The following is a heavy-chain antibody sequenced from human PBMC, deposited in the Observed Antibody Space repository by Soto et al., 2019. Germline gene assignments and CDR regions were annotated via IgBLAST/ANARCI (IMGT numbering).Heavy chain of an antibody. CDR2: ISAAGDP. V-gene: IGHV3-13*05. CDR1: GVTFRNYD. J-gene: IGHJ6*02. CDR3: ARTDRDFYGLDV. Sequence: EVQLVESGGGLVQPGGSLRLSCEASGVTFRNYDMHWVRQGTGKGLEWVSGISAAGDPDYADSVEGRFTISRENAQNSFFLQMNSLRVGYTAVYYCARTDRDFYGLDVWGQGTTVIVSS.